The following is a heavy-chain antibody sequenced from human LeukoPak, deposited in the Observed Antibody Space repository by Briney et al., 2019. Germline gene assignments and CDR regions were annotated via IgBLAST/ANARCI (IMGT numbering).Heavy chain of an antibody. D-gene: IGHD6-19*01. Sequence: PGGSLRLSCAASGFTFDDYGMSWVRQAPGKWLEWVSGINWNGGSTGYADSVKGRFTISRDNAKNSLYLQMNSLRAEDTALYYCARATSRIAVAGPFQHWGQGTLVTVSS. CDR2: INWNGGST. CDR1: GFTFDDYG. CDR3: ARATSRIAVAGPFQH. V-gene: IGHV3-20*04. J-gene: IGHJ1*01.